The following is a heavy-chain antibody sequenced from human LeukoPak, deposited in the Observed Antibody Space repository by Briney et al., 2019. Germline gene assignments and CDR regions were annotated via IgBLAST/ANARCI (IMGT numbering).Heavy chain of an antibody. CDR2: TNTDGSST. CDR3: YGANAEH. Sequence: GGSLRLSCAASGFTFSRYWTHWVRQAPGKGLVWVSGTNTDGSSTMYADSVKGRFTIASDNAKITLYLQMNSLRAEDTAVYYCYGANAEHWGQGTLVTVSA. CDR1: GFTFSRYW. J-gene: IGHJ1*01. D-gene: IGHD4-23*01. V-gene: IGHV3-74*03.